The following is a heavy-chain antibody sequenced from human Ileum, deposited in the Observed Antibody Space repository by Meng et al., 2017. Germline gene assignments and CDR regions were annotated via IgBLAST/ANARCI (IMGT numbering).Heavy chain of an antibody. CDR1: GGSISGSY. CDR2: TYYSGTT. Sequence: QVQLQVSGPGLVKHSETLSLTCTVSGGSISGSYWSWIRQFPGKGLEWIGYTYYSGTTNSNPSLRGRVTMSVDTSRAQFSLKLTSVTAADTAIYYCARGKAISDFWGQGTLVTVSS. D-gene: IGHD2/OR15-2a*01. V-gene: IGHV4-59*08. CDR3: ARGKAISDF. J-gene: IGHJ4*02.